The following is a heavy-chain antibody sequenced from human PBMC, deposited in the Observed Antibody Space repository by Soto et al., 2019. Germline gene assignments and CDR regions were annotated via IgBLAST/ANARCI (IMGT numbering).Heavy chain of an antibody. CDR3: AKDSDVVVSVNCLDV. Sequence: GGSLRLSCAASGFTFSSSAMTWVRQAPGKGLEWVSYISSSGSPIYYADSVKGRFTISRDNAKNSLYLQMNSLRAEDTAVYYCAKDSDVVVSVNCLDVWGQGTMVTVSS. CDR1: GFTFSSSA. J-gene: IGHJ6*02. CDR2: ISSSGSPI. V-gene: IGHV3-48*03. D-gene: IGHD2-21*01.